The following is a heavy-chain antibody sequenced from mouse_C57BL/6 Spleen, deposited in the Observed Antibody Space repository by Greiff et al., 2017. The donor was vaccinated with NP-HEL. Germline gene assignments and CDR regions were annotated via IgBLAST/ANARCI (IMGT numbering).Heavy chain of an antibody. D-gene: IGHD1-1*01. CDR3: ARKILLRYYFDY. CDR2: ISTYYGDA. CDR1: GYTFTDYA. Sequence: VKLMESGPELVRPGVSVKISCKGSGYTFTDYAMHWVKQSHAKSLEWIGVISTYYGDASYNQKFKDKATMTVDKSSSTAYMELARLTSEDSAVYYCARKILLRYYFDYWGQGTTLTVSS. V-gene: IGHV1-67*01. J-gene: IGHJ2*01.